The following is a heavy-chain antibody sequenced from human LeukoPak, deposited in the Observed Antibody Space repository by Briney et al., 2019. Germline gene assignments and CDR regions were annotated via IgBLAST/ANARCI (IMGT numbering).Heavy chain of an antibody. CDR1: GGSISSGSYY. CDR2: IYTSGST. CDR3: ARKRWLQSHPFDY. D-gene: IGHD5-24*01. V-gene: IGHV4-61*02. Sequence: SQTLSLTCTVSGGSISSGSYYWSWIRQPAGKGLEWIGRIYTSGSTNYNPSLKSRVTISVDTSKNQFSLKLSSVTAADTAVYYCARKRWLQSHPFDYWGQGTLVTVSS. J-gene: IGHJ4*02.